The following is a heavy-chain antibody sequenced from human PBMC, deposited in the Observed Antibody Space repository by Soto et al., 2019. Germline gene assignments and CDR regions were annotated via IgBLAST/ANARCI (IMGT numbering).Heavy chain of an antibody. Sequence: EVQLLESGGGLVQPGGSLRLSCAASGFTFSSYAMSWVRQAPGKGLEWVSAISGSGGSTYYADSVKGRFTISRDNSKNTLYLQMNSLRAEDTALYYCAKNVWCITIFGGMDVWGQGTMVTVSS. V-gene: IGHV3-23*01. J-gene: IGHJ6*02. CDR2: ISGSGGST. CDR3: AKNVWCITIFGGMDV. CDR1: GFTFSSYA. D-gene: IGHD3-9*01.